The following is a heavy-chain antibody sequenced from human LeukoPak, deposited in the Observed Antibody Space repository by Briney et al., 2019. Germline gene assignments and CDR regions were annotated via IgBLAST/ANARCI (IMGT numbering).Heavy chain of an antibody. J-gene: IGHJ4*02. CDR3: ARVGGYCSSTSCSPFDY. D-gene: IGHD2-2*01. CDR1: GFTFSSYS. V-gene: IGHV3-48*01. Sequence: GGFLRLSCAASGFTFSSYSMNWVRQAPGKGLEWVSYISSSSSTIYYADSVKGRFTISRDNAKNSLYLQMNSLRAEDTAVYYCARVGGYCSSTSCSPFDYWGQGTLVTVSS. CDR2: ISSSSSTI.